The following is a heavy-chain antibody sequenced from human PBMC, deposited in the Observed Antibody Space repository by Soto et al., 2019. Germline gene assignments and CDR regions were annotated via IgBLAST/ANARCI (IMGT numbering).Heavy chain of an antibody. CDR3: AGHGGGRIAVTGYNGMDV. J-gene: IGHJ6*02. D-gene: IGHD6-13*01. Sequence: SETLFLTCTVSGGSMSSNNWWTCVRQPPGKGLEWIGGIHHGGSTSYSPSFQGHVTISVDKSINTVYLRWSSLKASDSAKYYCAGHGGGRIAVTGYNGMDVWGQGTTVTVSS. CDR2: IHHGGST. CDR1: GGSMSSNNW. V-gene: IGHV4-4*02.